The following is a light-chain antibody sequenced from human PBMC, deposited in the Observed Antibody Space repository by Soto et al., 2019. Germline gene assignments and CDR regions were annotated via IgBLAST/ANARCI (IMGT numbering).Light chain of an antibody. CDR2: DDT. CDR3: GTWDNSLSVVV. Sequence: QSVLTQPPSVSAAPGQKVTSSCSGSSSNIGSNVVSWYQQVPGTAPRLLTYDDTKRASGIPDRFSGSKSGSSATLGITGLQTGDEADYYCGTWDNSLSVVVFGGGTKLTVL. CDR1: SSNIGSNV. V-gene: IGLV1-51*02. J-gene: IGLJ2*01.